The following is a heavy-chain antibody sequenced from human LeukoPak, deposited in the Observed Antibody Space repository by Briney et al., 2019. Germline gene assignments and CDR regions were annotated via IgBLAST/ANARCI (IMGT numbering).Heavy chain of an antibody. J-gene: IGHJ4*02. CDR3: ARDPPSRGTRYFDY. V-gene: IGHV3-21*01. CDR2: ISSSSSNK. Sequence: KSGGSLRLSCAASGFPFSRYSMNWVRQAPGEGPEWVSSISSSSSNKDYVDSVKGRFTVSRDNAKNSLYLQMDSLRVEDTAVYYCARDPPSRGTRYFDYWGQGIPVTVSS. D-gene: IGHD3-16*01. CDR1: GFPFSRYS.